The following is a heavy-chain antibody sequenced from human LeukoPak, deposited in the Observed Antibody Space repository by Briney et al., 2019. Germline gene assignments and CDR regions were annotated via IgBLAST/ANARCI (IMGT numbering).Heavy chain of an antibody. D-gene: IGHD3-10*01. CDR3: AKENRLTMVRGDIDY. CDR1: GFTFSNYA. Sequence: GRSLRLSCAASGFTFSNYAMSWVRQAPGKGLEWVSAISDSGGNTYYADSVKGRFTISRDNSKNTLYLQMNSLRAEDTAVYYCAKENRLTMVRGDIDYWGQGTLVTVSS. CDR2: ISDSGGNT. V-gene: IGHV3-23*01. J-gene: IGHJ4*02.